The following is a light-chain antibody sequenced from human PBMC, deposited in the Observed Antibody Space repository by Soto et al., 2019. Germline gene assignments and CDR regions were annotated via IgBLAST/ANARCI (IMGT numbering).Light chain of an antibody. CDR2: GAS. Sequence: IVLTQSPGTLSLSPGESATLSCRASQSVSSSYLACYQQKPGQAPRLLIYGASSRATGIPDRFSGSGSGTDFTLTISRLEPEDFAVYYCQQYGSSIAFGQGTRLEI. CDR1: QSVSSSY. J-gene: IGKJ5*01. CDR3: QQYGSSIA. V-gene: IGKV3-20*01.